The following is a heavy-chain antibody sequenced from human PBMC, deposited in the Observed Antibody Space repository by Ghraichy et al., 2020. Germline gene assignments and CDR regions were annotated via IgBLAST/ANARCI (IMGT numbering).Heavy chain of an antibody. Sequence: SQTLSLTCTVSGGSISSYYWSWIRQPPGKGLEWIGYIYYSGSTNYNPSLKSRVTISVDTSKNQFSLKLSSVTAADTAVYYCAREYYYDSSGYYYPGAFDIWGQGTMVTVSS. CDR2: IYYSGST. D-gene: IGHD3-22*01. CDR1: GGSISSYY. V-gene: IGHV4-59*01. J-gene: IGHJ3*02. CDR3: AREYYYDSSGYYYPGAFDI.